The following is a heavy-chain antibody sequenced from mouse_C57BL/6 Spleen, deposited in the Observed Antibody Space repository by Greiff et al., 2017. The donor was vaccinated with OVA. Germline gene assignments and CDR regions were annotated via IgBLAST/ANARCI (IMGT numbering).Heavy chain of an antibody. Sequence: VKLMESGAELVRPGTSVKVSCKASGYAFTNYLIEWVKQRPGQGLEWIGVINPGSGGTNYNEKFKGKATLTADKSSSTAYMQLSSLTSEDSAVYFCARGGGSSYPFDYWGQGTTLTVSS. V-gene: IGHV1-54*01. J-gene: IGHJ2*01. D-gene: IGHD1-1*01. CDR1: GYAFTNYL. CDR2: INPGSGGT. CDR3: ARGGGSSYPFDY.